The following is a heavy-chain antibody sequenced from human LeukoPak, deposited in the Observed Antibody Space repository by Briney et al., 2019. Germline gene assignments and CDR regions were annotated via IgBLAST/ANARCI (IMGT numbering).Heavy chain of an antibody. J-gene: IGHJ4*02. D-gene: IGHD1-26*01. CDR3: ARDLSGSYTEFDY. V-gene: IGHV1-69*13. Sequence: SVKVSCKASGGTFSSYAISWVRQAPGQGLEWMGGIIPIFGTANYAQKFRGRVTITADESTSTAYMELSSLRSEDTAVYYCARDLSGSYTEFDYWGQGTLVTVSS. CDR1: GGTFSSYA. CDR2: IIPIFGTA.